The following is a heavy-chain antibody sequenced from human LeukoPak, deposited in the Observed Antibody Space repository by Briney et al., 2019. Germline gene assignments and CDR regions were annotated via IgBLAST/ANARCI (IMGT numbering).Heavy chain of an antibody. J-gene: IGHJ4*01. D-gene: IGHD6-19*01. CDR1: GYTFTGYY. V-gene: IGHV1-2*02. CDR2: INPNSGGT. CDR3: ARIGQYNSAWTHFDH. Sequence: ASVKVSCKASGYTFTGYYMHWVRQAPGQGLEWMGWINPNSGGTNYAQKFQGRVTMTRDTSISTAYMELSRLRSDDTAVYYCARIGQYNSAWTHFDHWGHGTLVTVSS.